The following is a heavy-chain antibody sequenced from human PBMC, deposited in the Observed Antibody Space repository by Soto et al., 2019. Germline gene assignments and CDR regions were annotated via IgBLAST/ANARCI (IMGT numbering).Heavy chain of an antibody. CDR2: IIAIFGTA. D-gene: IGHD5-18*01. Sequence: QVQLVQSGAEVKKPGSSVKVSCKASGGTFSSYAISWVRQAPGQVLEWMGGIIAIFGTANYAQKFQGRVTITADKSTSTAYMELSSLRSEDTPVYYCATLGGTALVKIDSWGQGTLVTVSS. CDR3: ATLGGTALVKIDS. J-gene: IGHJ4*02. CDR1: GGTFSSYA. V-gene: IGHV1-69*06.